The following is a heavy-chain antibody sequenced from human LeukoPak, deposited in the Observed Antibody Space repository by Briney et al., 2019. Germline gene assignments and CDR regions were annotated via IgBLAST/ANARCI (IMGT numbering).Heavy chain of an antibody. CDR2: IKQDGSEK. Sequence: GGSLRLSCAASGFTFSSYWMSWVRQAPGKGLEWVANIKQDGSEKYYVDSVKGRFTISRDNAKNSLYLQMNSLRAEDTAVYYCARWYNWNYGGYFDYWGQGTLVTVSS. D-gene: IGHD1-7*01. CDR1: GFTFSSYW. V-gene: IGHV3-7*01. J-gene: IGHJ4*02. CDR3: ARWYNWNYGGYFDY.